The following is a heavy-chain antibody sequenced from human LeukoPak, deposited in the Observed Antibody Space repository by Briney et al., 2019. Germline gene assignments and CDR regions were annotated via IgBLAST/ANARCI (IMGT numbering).Heavy chain of an antibody. CDR3: ARDMGSGWYRQFDY. D-gene: IGHD6-19*01. CDR2: ISSSSSYI. V-gene: IGHV3-21*01. CDR1: GFTFSSYS. J-gene: IGHJ4*02. Sequence: SGGSLRLSCAASGFTFSSYSMSWVRQAPGKGLEWVSSISSSSSYIYYADSVKGRFTISRDNAKNSLYLQMNSLRAEDTAVYYCARDMGSGWYRQFDYWGQGALVTVSS.